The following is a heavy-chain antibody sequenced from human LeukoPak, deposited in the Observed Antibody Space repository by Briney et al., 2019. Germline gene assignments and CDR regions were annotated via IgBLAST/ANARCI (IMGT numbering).Heavy chain of an antibody. CDR1: GGSFSGYY. CDR2: INHSGST. V-gene: IGHV4-34*01. D-gene: IGHD3-22*01. J-gene: IGHJ4*02. CDR3: ARRDDSSGYHKIFDY. Sequence: SESLSLTCAVYGGSFSGYYWSWIRQPPGKGLEWIGEINHSGSTNYNPSLKSRVTISIDTSKNQFYLKLSSLTAADTAVYYCARRDDSSGYHKIFDYWGPGTLVTVSS.